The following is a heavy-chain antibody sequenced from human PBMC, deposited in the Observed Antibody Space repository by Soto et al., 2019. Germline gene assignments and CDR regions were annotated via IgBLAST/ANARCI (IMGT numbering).Heavy chain of an antibody. D-gene: IGHD6-6*01. Sequence: QVQLVQSGAEVKKPGASVKVSCKASGYTFTSYDINWVRQATGQGLEWMGCMNPNSGNTGYAQKFQGRVTMTRNTTVRTASMGLSSLRSEDTAVCYCARRGLSSSSSSRYYFPGMDVLGKGTTVTVSS. CDR1: GYTFTSYD. J-gene: IGHJ6*04. CDR2: MNPNSGNT. V-gene: IGHV1-8*01. CDR3: ARRGLSSSSSSRYYFPGMDV.